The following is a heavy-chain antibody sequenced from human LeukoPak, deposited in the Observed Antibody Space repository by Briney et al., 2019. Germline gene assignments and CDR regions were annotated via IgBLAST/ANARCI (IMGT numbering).Heavy chain of an antibody. V-gene: IGHV3-11*01. CDR1: GFTFSDSY. J-gene: IGHJ6*03. Sequence: GGSLRLSCAASGFTFSDSYMTWIRQAPGKGLDWVSYISSSGSTIYYADSVKGRFTVSRDSSKNTLFLQMNGLRPEDTAVYYCAKGAEEGVVITPVYYYYMDVWGKGTTVTISS. D-gene: IGHD3-22*01. CDR2: ISSSGSTI. CDR3: AKGAEEGVVITPVYYYYMDV.